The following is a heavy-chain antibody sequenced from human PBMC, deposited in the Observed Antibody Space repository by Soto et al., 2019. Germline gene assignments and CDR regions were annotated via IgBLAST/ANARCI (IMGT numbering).Heavy chain of an antibody. CDR1: GGSISSSNW. Sequence: QVQLQESGPGLVKPSGTLSLTCAVSGGSISSSNWWSWVRQPPGKGLEWIGEIYHSGSTNYNPSLTSRVTISVDKSKTQFSLQLSSVTAADTAVYYGARLLTGTTVGENWFDPSGQGTLVTVSS. J-gene: IGHJ5*02. V-gene: IGHV4-4*02. CDR3: ARLLTGTTVGENWFDP. CDR2: IYHSGST. D-gene: IGHD1-20*01.